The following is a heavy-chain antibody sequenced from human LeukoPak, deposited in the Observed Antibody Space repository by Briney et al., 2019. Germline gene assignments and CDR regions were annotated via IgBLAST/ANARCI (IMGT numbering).Heavy chain of an antibody. Sequence: SETLSLTCTVSGGSISSSSYYWGWIRQPPGKGLEWIGSIYHSGSTYYNPSLKSRVTISVDTSNNQFSLKLSSVTAADTAVYYCARSLYSNYWFDPWGQGTLVTVSS. V-gene: IGHV4-39*01. J-gene: IGHJ5*02. CDR3: ARSLYSNYWFDP. CDR2: IYHSGST. D-gene: IGHD4-11*01. CDR1: GGSISSSSYY.